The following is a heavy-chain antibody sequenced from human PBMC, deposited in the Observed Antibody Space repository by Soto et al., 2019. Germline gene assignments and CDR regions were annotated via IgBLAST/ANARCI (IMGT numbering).Heavy chain of an antibody. V-gene: IGHV4-39*01. J-gene: IGHJ4*02. CDR3: ARHLYYYGSGILYYLEY. Sequence: SETLSLTCTVSGGSISSSSYYWGWIRQPPGKGLEWIGSLYYSWSTYYNPSPKSRVTISVDTSKNQCSLNLSSVTAADTAVYYCARHLYYYGSGILYYLEYWGQGTLVTVAS. CDR2: LYYSWST. D-gene: IGHD3-10*01. CDR1: GGSISSSSYY.